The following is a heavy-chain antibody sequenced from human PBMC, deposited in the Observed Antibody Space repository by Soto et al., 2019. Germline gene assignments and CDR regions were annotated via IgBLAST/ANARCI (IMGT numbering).Heavy chain of an antibody. CDR2: ISSSGSTV. Sequence: VGSLRLSCAASRFTFSTYEMHWVRQAPGKGLEWVSCISSSGSTVYYADSVKGRFTISRDNSRNSLYLQMNSLRDEDTALYYCVRYCSSTLCNGVATRTFDYWGQGTLVTVSS. J-gene: IGHJ4*02. V-gene: IGHV3-48*03. D-gene: IGHD5-12*01. CDR3: VRYCSSTLCNGVATRTFDY. CDR1: RFTFSTYE.